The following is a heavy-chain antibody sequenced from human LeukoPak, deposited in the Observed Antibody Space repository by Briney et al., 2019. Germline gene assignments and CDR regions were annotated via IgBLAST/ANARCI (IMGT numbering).Heavy chain of an antibody. V-gene: IGHV3-7*01. CDR1: GFTFSRYW. CDR2: IKQDGSAR. J-gene: IGHJ3*02. CDR3: ARDREGSRDAFDI. D-gene: IGHD1-26*01. Sequence: PGGSLRLSCAASGFTFSRYWMSWVRQAPGKGLELVANIKQDGSARFYGDSVKGRFTVSRDNAENSLYIQMNSLRAEDTAVYYCARDREGSRDAFDIWGQGTMVTVSS.